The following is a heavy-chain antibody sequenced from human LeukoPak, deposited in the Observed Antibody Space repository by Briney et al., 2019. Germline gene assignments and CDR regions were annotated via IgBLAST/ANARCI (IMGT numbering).Heavy chain of an antibody. V-gene: IGHV4-4*02. CDR2: IYHSGST. J-gene: IGHJ5*02. CDR1: GGSISSSNW. D-gene: IGHD6-19*01. Sequence: PSGTLSLTFAVSGGSISSSNWWSWVRQPPGKGLEWIGEIYHSGSTNYNPSLKSRVTMSVDTSKNQFSLTLNSVTAADTGVYYCARDNEQWPPRGWFDPWGQGTLVTVSS. CDR3: ARDNEQWPPRGWFDP.